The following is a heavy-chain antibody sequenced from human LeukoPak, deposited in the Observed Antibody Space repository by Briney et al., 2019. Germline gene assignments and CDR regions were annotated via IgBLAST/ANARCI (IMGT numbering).Heavy chain of an antibody. D-gene: IGHD6-6*01. CDR1: GGSISSYY. CDR3: ARQNGQLVNY. V-gene: IGHV4-59*08. J-gene: IGHJ4*02. CDR2: IYYSGST. Sequence: SETQSLTCTVSGGSISSYYWNWIRQPPGKGLEWIGYIYYSGSTNYNPSLKSRVTISVDTSKNQFSLKLSSVTAADTAVYYCARQNGQLVNYWGQGILVTVSS.